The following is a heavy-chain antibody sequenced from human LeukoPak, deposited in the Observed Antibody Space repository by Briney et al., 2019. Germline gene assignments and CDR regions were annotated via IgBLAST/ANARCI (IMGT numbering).Heavy chain of an antibody. CDR3: ARGTDSSGYGFDDAFDI. Sequence: SETLSLTCTVSGYSISSGYYWSWIRQPAGKGLEWIGRIYTSGSTNYNPSLKSRVTMSVDTSKNQFSLKLSSVTAADTAVYYCARGTDSSGYGFDDAFDIWGQGTMVTVSS. D-gene: IGHD3-22*01. CDR2: IYTSGST. J-gene: IGHJ3*02. CDR1: GYSISSGYY. V-gene: IGHV4-4*07.